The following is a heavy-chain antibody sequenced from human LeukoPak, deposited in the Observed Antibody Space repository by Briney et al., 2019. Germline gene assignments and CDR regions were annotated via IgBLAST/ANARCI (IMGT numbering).Heavy chain of an antibody. CDR1: GFTFSTYV. Sequence: PGGSLGLSCAASGFTFSTYVMSWVRQAPGKGLEWVSAISGSGGSTYYADSVKGRFTISRDNSKNTLYLQMNSLRDEDTAVYYCARETGYAFDIWGQGTMVTVSS. CDR2: ISGSGGST. V-gene: IGHV3-23*01. J-gene: IGHJ3*02. CDR3: ARETGYAFDI. D-gene: IGHD1-14*01.